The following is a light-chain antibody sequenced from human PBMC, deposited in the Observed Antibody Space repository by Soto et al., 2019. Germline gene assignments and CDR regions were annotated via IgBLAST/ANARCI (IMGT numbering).Light chain of an antibody. J-gene: IGKJ5*01. CDR1: QSVNSN. CDR2: DAS. CDR3: QHGSDWPPFT. V-gene: IGKV3-11*01. Sequence: IVLPQSPARLSLSPGERATLSCRASQSVNSNLAWYQHKPGQAPRLLIYDASNRATGIPARFSGSGSGTDFTLTVSSLEPKDFAVYYCQHGSDWPPFTFGQGTLLE.